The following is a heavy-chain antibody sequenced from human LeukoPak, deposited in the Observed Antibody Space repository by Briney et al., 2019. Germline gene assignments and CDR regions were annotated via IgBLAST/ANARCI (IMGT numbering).Heavy chain of an antibody. J-gene: IGHJ3*02. D-gene: IGHD3-22*01. CDR1: GYTFTSYY. CDR3: ASYYYDSSGYFPNDAFDI. Sequence: ASVKVSFKASGYTFTSYYMHWVREAPGQGLEWMGIINPSGGSTSYAQKFQGRVTMTRDTSTSTVYMELSSLRSEDTAVYYCASYYYDSSGYFPNDAFDIWGQGTMVTVSS. V-gene: IGHV1-46*01. CDR2: INPSGGST.